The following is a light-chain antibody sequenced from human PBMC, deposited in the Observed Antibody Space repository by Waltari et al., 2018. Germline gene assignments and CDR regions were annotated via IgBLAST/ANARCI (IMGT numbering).Light chain of an antibody. Sequence: DIVMTQSPDSLAVSLGERATINCKSRQSVLYNSNNKNYLAWDQQKPGQPPKLLIYWASTREFGVPERFRGSGSGTDFTLTISSLQAEDVAVYYCQQYYSAPITFGQGTRLEIK. V-gene: IGKV4-1*01. CDR3: QQYYSAPIT. CDR2: WAS. J-gene: IGKJ5*01. CDR1: QSVLYNSNNKNY.